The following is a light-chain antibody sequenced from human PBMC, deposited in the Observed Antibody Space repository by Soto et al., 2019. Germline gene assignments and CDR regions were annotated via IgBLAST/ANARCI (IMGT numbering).Light chain of an antibody. Sequence: DIVMTQSPDSLAVSLGERATINCKSSQSVLYSSNNKNYLAWYQQKPGQPPKLLIYWASTRESGVPDRFSGSGSGTDFTLTISSLQAEDVAVYYCQQYYSTSLTFGGGTKVVIK. V-gene: IGKV4-1*01. CDR1: QSVLYSSNNKNY. CDR3: QQYYSTSLT. J-gene: IGKJ4*01. CDR2: WAS.